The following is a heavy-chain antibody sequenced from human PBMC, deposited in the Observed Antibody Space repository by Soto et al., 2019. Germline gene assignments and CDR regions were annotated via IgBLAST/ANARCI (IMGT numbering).Heavy chain of an antibody. CDR2: ISSSGSTI. Sequence: QVQLVESGGGLVKPGGSLRLSCAASGFTFSDYYMSWIRQAPGKGLEWVSYISSSGSTIYYADSVKGRFTISRDHAKNSLYLEMNSLRAEVTAVYYYARILLHWRLSEYSGYVSHCGQGTLVTVSS. V-gene: IGHV3-11*01. D-gene: IGHD5-12*01. CDR1: GFTFSDYY. CDR3: ARILLHWRLSEYSGYVSH. J-gene: IGHJ4*02.